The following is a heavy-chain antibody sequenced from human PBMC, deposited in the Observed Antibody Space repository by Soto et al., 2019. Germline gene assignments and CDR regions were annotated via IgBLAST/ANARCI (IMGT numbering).Heavy chain of an antibody. Sequence: QVQLQESGPGLVKPSQTLSLTCTVSGGSISSGGYYWSWIRQHPGKGLEWIGYIYYSGSTYYNPSLKSRVTISVDSSKNQFSLKLSSVTAADTAVYYCARSSLTEEVGVCWFDPWGQGNLVTVSS. J-gene: IGHJ5*02. V-gene: IGHV4-31*03. CDR2: IYYSGST. CDR3: ARSSLTEEVGVCWFDP. D-gene: IGHD3-16*01. CDR1: GGSISSGGYY.